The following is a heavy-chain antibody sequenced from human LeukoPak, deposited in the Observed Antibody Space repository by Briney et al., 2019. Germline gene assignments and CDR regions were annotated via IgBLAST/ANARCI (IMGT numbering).Heavy chain of an antibody. CDR1: GYTFTSYY. D-gene: IGHD6-19*01. J-gene: IGHJ4*02. CDR3: GRDVYSSGWYNNNFDY. Sequence: ASVKVSCKASGYTFTSYYMHWVRQAPGQGLEWMGIINPSGGSTSYAQKFQGRVTMTRDTSTSTVYMELSSLRSEDTAVYYCGRDVYSSGWYNNNFDYWGQGTLVTVSS. V-gene: IGHV1-46*01. CDR2: INPSGGST.